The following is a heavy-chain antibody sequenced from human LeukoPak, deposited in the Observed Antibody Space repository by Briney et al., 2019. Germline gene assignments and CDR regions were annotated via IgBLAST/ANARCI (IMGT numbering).Heavy chain of an antibody. CDR1: GYSFTGYY. CDR2: IKPGRGDT. J-gene: IGHJ4*02. CDR3: ARGPYSASPHFDH. V-gene: IGHV1-2*02. Sequence: ASVKVSCKASGYSFTGYYMHWVRQAPGRGLEWMGWIKPGRGDTHCAQKFQGRVTMTRDTSISTAYKELSSLRSDHTAIYYCARGPYSASPHFDHWGQGTLVTVSS. D-gene: IGHD6-13*01.